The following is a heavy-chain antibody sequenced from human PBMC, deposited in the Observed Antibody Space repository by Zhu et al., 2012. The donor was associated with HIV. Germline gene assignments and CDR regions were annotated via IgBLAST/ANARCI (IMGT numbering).Heavy chain of an antibody. Sequence: QVQLQESGPGLVKPSETLSLTCTVSGGSVSSGSYYWSWIRQPPGKGLEWIGYIYYSGSTNYNPSLKSRVTISVDTSKNQFSLKLSSVTAADTAVYYCARDAFSVATGYFDLWGLAPWSLSPQ. CDR3: ARDAFSVATGYFDL. J-gene: IGHJ2*01. CDR2: IYYSGST. CDR1: GGSVSSGSYY. V-gene: IGHV4-61*01. D-gene: IGHD5-12*01.